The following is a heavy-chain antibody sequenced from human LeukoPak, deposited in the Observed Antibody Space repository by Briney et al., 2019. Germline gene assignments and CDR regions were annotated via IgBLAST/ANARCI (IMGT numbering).Heavy chain of an antibody. Sequence: PSETLSLTCAVYGGSFSGYYWSWIRQPPGKGLEWIGEINHSGSTNYNPSLKSRVTISVDMSKNQFSLNLNSVTAADTAVYYCARRRKDLNWFDPWGQGTLVTVSS. V-gene: IGHV4-34*01. J-gene: IGHJ5*02. CDR3: ARRRKDLNWFDP. CDR1: GGSFSGYY. CDR2: INHSGST.